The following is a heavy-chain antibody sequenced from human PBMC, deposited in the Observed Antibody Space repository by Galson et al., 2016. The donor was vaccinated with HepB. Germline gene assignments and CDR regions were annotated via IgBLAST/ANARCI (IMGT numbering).Heavy chain of an antibody. D-gene: IGHD2-2*01. CDR1: GFIVSDNY. CDR3: ARVRCISPTCHDFDC. J-gene: IGHJ4*02. CDR2: IYSCVKT. V-gene: IGHV3-53*01. Sequence: SLRLSCAGSGFIVSDNYMSWVRQAPEKGLEWVSVIYSCVKTYVADSVKGRFSISRDNAKNTLFLLMNSLRAEDTAVYYCARVRCISPTCHDFDCWGQGTLVTVSP.